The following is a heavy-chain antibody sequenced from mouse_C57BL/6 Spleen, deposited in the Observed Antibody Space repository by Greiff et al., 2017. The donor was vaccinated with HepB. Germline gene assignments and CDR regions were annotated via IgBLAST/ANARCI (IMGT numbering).Heavy chain of an antibody. Sequence: QVQLQQPGAELVRPGSSVKLSCKASGYTFTSYWMHWVKQRPIQGLEWIGNIDPSDSETHYNQKFKDKAKLTVDISSSTDYMQLSSLTSEDSAVYCCARSYSNYLYAMDYWGQGTSVTVSS. J-gene: IGHJ4*01. CDR1: GYTFTSYW. V-gene: IGHV1-52*01. CDR3: ARSYSNYLYAMDY. D-gene: IGHD2-5*01. CDR2: IDPSDSET.